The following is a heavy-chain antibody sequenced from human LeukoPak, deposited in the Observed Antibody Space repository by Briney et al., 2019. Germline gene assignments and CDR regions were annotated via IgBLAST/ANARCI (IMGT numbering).Heavy chain of an antibody. J-gene: IGHJ4*02. CDR1: GGSISSGSYY. Sequence: SETLSLTCTVSGGSISSGSYYWSWIRQPAGKGLEWIGRIYISGSTNYNPSLKSRVTISVDTSRNQFSLRLSSVTAADTAVYYCARDRSSGWFLDYWGQGILVTVSS. D-gene: IGHD6-19*01. CDR2: IYISGST. V-gene: IGHV4-61*02. CDR3: ARDRSSGWFLDY.